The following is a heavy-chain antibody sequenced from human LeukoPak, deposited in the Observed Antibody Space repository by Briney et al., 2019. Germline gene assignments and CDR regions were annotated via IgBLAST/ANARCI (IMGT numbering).Heavy chain of an antibody. CDR3: ARDQGDNWNYLPAYAYDI. V-gene: IGHV3-21*01. CDR2: ISSSSSYI. D-gene: IGHD1-7*01. CDR1: GFTFSSYS. J-gene: IGHJ3*02. Sequence: GASLRLSCAATGFTFSSYSMNWVRQAPGKGLEWVSSISSSSSYIYYADSVKGRFTISRDNAKNSLYLQMNSLRAADTAVYYCARDQGDNWNYLPAYAYDIWGQGTMVTVSS.